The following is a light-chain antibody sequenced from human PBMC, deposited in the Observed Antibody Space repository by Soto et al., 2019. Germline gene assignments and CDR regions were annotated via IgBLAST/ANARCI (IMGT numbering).Light chain of an antibody. CDR3: QQYYSYPLT. J-gene: IGKJ4*01. V-gene: IGKV1-16*02. CDR2: AAS. CDR1: QDIKNY. Sequence: DIQMTQSPSSLSASVGDTVTITCRASQDIKNYLAWFQQKPGKAPKSLIFAASSLQSGVTSKFIVTGSVTDFTLTISSLQAEDVATYFGQQYYSYPLTFGGGTKVEIK.